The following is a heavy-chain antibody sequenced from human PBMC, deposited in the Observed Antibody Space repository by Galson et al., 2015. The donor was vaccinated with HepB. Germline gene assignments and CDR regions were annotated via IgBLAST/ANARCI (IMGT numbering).Heavy chain of an antibody. J-gene: IGHJ6*02. V-gene: IGHV3-33*07. CDR1: GFTFSSYD. D-gene: IGHD3-10*01. CDR2: IRYDGSNK. CDR3: ARDSAKGGMDV. Sequence: LRLSCAASGFTFSSYDMSWVRQAPGKGLEWVAVIRYDGSNKYYADSVKGRFTTSRDNSKNTLYLQMNSLRAEDTAVYYCARDSAKGGMDVWGQGTTVTVSS.